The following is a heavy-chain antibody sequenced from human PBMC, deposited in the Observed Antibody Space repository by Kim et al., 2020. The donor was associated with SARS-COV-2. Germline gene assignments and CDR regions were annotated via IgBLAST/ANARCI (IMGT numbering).Heavy chain of an antibody. Sequence: GGSLRLSCAASGFTFSSYGMHWVRQAPGKGLEWVAVISYDGSNKYYADSVKGRFTISRDNSKNTLYLQMNSLRAEDTAVYYCAKDRTYYDFWSGYLHYFDYWGQGTLVTVSS. CDR1: GFTFSSYG. CDR3: AKDRTYYDFWSGYLHYFDY. D-gene: IGHD3-3*01. CDR2: ISYDGSNK. J-gene: IGHJ4*02. V-gene: IGHV3-30*18.